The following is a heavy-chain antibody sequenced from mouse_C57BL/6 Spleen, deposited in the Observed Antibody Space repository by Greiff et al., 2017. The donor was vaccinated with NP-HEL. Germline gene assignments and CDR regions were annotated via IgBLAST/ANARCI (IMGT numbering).Heavy chain of an antibody. Sequence: EVKLMESGGGLVQPKGSLKLSCAASGFSFNTYAMNWVRQAPGKGLEWVARIRSKSNNYATYYADSVKDRFTISRDDSESMLYLQMNNLKTEDTAMYYCVSDGYYAAWFAYWGQGTLVTVSA. CDR1: GFSFNTYA. V-gene: IGHV10-1*01. CDR3: VSDGYYAAWFAY. D-gene: IGHD2-3*01. CDR2: IRSKSNNYAT. J-gene: IGHJ3*01.